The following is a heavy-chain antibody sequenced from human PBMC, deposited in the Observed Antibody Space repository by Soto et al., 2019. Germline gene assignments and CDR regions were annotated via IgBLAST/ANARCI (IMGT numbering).Heavy chain of an antibody. D-gene: IGHD5-12*01. CDR1: GFTFSSYA. J-gene: IGHJ6*02. CDR2: ISYDGSNK. CDR3: ARDYYRFNSGYGFSIDV. Sequence: QVQLVESGGGVVQPGRSLRLSCAASGFTFSSYAMHWVRQAPGKGLEWVAVISYDGSNKYYADYVKGRFTIARDNSKNTLYLEMNSLIAEDTAVYYCARDYYRFNSGYGFSIDVWGQGTTVTVSS. V-gene: IGHV3-30-3*01.